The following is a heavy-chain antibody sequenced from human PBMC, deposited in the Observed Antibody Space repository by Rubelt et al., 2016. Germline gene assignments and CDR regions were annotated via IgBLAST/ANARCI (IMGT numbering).Heavy chain of an antibody. Sequence: DVQLVESGGGLIQPGGSLSLSCAVSGFTVSSNYMNWVRQAPGKGLEWVSVIYTAGNTYYADSVKGRFTISRDNSRNTRYLQRNSLRAEDTAVYYCARDIADYSNLIDDWGQGTLVSVSS. CDR2: IYTAGNT. D-gene: IGHD4-11*01. CDR1: GFTVSSNY. J-gene: IGHJ4*01. V-gene: IGHV3-53*01. CDR3: ARDIADYSNLIDD.